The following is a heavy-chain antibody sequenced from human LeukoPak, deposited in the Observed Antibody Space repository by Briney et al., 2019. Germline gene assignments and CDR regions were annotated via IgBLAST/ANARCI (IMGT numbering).Heavy chain of an antibody. CDR3: ARVGSDWEFDH. Sequence: GGSLRLSCAASGFTVSSNYMSWVRQAPGKGLEWVSVIYTGGSTYYAGSVKGRFTISRDNSKKTLYLQMNSLRAEDTAVYYCARVGSDWEFDHWGQGTLVTVSS. CDR2: IYTGGST. CDR1: GFTVSSNY. J-gene: IGHJ4*02. V-gene: IGHV3-53*01. D-gene: IGHD6-19*01.